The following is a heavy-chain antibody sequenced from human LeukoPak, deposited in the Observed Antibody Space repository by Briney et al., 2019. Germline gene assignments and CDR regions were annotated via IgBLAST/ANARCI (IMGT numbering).Heavy chain of an antibody. CDR3: ASGASIAAAGKVSSWDY. Sequence: KAGGSLRLSCAASGFTFSSYSMNWVRQAPGKGLERVSSISGSSSYIYYADSVKGRFTISRDNAKNSLYLQMNSLRAEDTAVYYCASGASIAAAGKVSSWDYWGQGTLVTVSS. V-gene: IGHV3-21*01. CDR1: GFTFSSYS. CDR2: ISGSSSYI. J-gene: IGHJ4*02. D-gene: IGHD6-13*01.